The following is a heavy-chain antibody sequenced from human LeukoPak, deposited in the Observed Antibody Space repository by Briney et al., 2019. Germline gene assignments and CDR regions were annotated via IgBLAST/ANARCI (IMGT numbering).Heavy chain of an antibody. Sequence: GGSLRLSCAASAFTFATYGMHWVRQAPGKGLEWVAFTWYDGSDKYYADSVKGRFTISRDNSKNTLLLQMNSLRAEDTAVYYCAKDTVTGTRGNYFDYWGQGTLVTVSS. J-gene: IGHJ4*02. D-gene: IGHD1-7*01. CDR2: TWYDGSDK. V-gene: IGHV3-30*02. CDR3: AKDTVTGTRGNYFDY. CDR1: AFTFATYG.